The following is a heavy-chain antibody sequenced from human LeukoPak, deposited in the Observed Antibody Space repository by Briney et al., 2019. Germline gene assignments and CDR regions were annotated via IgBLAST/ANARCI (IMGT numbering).Heavy chain of an antibody. CDR3: AKDGPIGGYFQH. Sequence: PGGSLRLSCAASGFTFSSSAMSWVRQAPGQGLQWVSAISGSGGSTYYADSVKGRFTISRDNSKNTLYLQMNSLRAEDTAVYYCAKDGPIGGYFQHWGQGTLVTVSS. V-gene: IGHV3-23*01. D-gene: IGHD3-16*01. CDR1: GFTFSSSA. J-gene: IGHJ1*01. CDR2: ISGSGGST.